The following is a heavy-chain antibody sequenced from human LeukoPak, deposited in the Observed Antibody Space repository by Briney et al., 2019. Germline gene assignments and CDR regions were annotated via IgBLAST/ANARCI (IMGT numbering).Heavy chain of an antibody. CDR2: IYYSGST. V-gene: IGHV4-4*07. J-gene: IGHJ2*01. CDR1: GGSISSYY. D-gene: IGHD5-18*01. CDR3: ASYVDTAMVNHWYFDL. Sequence: PSETLSLTCTVSGGSISSYYWSWIRQPAGKGLEWIGRIYYSGSTNYNPSLKSRVTISVDTSKNQFSLKLSSVTAADTAVYYCASYVDTAMVNHWYFDLWGRGTLVTVSS.